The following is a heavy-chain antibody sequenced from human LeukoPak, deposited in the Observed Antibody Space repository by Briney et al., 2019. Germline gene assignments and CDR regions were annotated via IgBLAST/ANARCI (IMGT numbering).Heavy chain of an antibody. V-gene: IGHV1-69*01. CDR2: IIPILGTA. CDR1: GGTFSSYA. D-gene: IGHD3-9*01. J-gene: IGHJ6*04. Sequence: SVKVSCKASGGTFSSYAISWVRQAPGQGLEWMGGIIPILGTANYAQKFQGRVTITADESTSTAYMELSSLRSEDTAVYYCARQGLRYFGWLPRPSFSGMDVWGKGTTVTVSS. CDR3: ARQGLRYFGWLPRPSFSGMDV.